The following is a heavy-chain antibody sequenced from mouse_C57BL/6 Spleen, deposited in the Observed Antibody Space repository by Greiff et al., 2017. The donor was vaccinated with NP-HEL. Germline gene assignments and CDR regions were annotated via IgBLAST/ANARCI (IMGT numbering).Heavy chain of an antibody. CDR2: IDPSDSYT. V-gene: IGHV1-69*01. J-gene: IGHJ2*01. Sequence: QVQLQQPGAELVMPGASVKLSCKASGYTFTSYWMHWVKQRPGQGLEWIGEIDPSDSYTNYNQKFKGKSTLTVDKSSSTDYMQLSSLTSEDSAVYYCASAKGYWGQGTTLTVSS. CDR3: ASAKGY. CDR1: GYTFTSYW.